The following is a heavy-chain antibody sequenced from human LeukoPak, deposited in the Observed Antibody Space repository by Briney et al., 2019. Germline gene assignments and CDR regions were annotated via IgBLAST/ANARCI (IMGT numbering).Heavy chain of an antibody. Sequence: GSLRLSCAASGFTFSSYWMSWVRQAPGKGLEWVANIKQDGSEKYYVDSVKGRFTISRDNAKNSLYLQMNSLRAEDTAVYYCARFSYCSSTSCYALDYWGQGTLVTVSS. D-gene: IGHD2-2*01. CDR1: GFTFSSYW. V-gene: IGHV3-7*01. CDR3: ARFSYCSSTSCYALDY. CDR2: IKQDGSEK. J-gene: IGHJ4*02.